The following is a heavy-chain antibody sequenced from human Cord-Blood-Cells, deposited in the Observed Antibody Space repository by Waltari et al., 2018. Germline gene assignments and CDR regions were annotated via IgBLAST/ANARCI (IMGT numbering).Heavy chain of an antibody. J-gene: IGHJ3*02. CDR2: IIPILGIA. CDR3: ARSGGGVAGAFDI. Sequence: QVQLVQSGAEVKKPGSSVKVSCKASGGTFSSYTISWVRQAPGQGLEWMGRIIPILGIANYAQKFQGRVTITADKSTSTAYMELSSLRSEDTAMYYCARSGGGVAGAFDIWGQGTMVTVSS. CDR1: GGTFSSYT. D-gene: IGHD6-19*01. V-gene: IGHV1-69*02.